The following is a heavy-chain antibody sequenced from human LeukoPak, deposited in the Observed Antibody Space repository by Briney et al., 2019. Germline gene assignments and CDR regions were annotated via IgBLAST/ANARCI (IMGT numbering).Heavy chain of an antibody. D-gene: IGHD3-3*01. J-gene: IGHJ6*03. V-gene: IGHV4-59*11. Sequence: SETLSLTCTVSGGSISSHYWSWIRQPPGKGLEWIGYIYYSGSTNYNPSLKSRVTISVDTSKNQFSLKLSSVTAADTAVYYCARSSRYDFWSGYYKYYYYYVDVWGKGTTVTVSS. CDR3: ARSSRYDFWSGYYKYYYYYVDV. CDR2: IYYSGST. CDR1: GGSISSHY.